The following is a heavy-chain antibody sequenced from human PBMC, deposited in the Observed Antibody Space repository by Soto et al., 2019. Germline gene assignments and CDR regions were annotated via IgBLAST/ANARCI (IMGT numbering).Heavy chain of an antibody. Sequence: GASVKVSCKASGRTFSSYAISWVREAPGQGLEWIGGISPLFGTANYAQKFQRIVTVTADKSTSTAYMELSSLRSEDTAVYYCARDLWSGYYPNDYYYYYGMDVWGQGTTVTVSS. J-gene: IGHJ6*02. CDR2: ISPLFGTA. CDR3: ARDLWSGYYPNDYYYYYGMDV. D-gene: IGHD3-3*01. CDR1: GRTFSSYA. V-gene: IGHV1-69*06.